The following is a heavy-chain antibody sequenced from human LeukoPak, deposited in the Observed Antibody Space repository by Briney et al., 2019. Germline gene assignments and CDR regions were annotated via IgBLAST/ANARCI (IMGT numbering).Heavy chain of an antibody. J-gene: IGHJ5*02. Sequence: GGSLRLSCVASGFTFRTYTMSWVRQAPGKGLEWVSAISGSGGSTYYADSVKGRFTISRDNSKNTLYLQMNSLRAEDTAVYYCAKGMLYEGATEDPNWFDPWGQGTLVTVSS. CDR3: AKGMLYEGATEDPNWFDP. D-gene: IGHD2-8*01. CDR1: GFTFRTYT. V-gene: IGHV3-23*01. CDR2: ISGSGGST.